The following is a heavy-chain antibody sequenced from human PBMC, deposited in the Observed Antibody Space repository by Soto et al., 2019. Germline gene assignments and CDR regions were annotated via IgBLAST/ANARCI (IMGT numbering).Heavy chain of an antibody. CDR1: GYTFTTYG. CDR3: ARDREAARPGWFDP. J-gene: IGHJ5*02. D-gene: IGHD6-6*01. Sequence: QAQLVQSGAEVNKPGASVKVSCKASGYTFTTYGISWVRQAPGRGLEWMGWISAYNGNTKDAQKFQDRVTMPTDAFTSTAYMELRSLTSDDTAVYYCARDREAARPGWFDPWGQGTLVTVSS. CDR2: ISAYNGNT. V-gene: IGHV1-18*04.